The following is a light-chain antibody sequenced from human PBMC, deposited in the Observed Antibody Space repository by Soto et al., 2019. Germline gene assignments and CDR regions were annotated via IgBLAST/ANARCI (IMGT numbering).Light chain of an antibody. J-gene: IGKJ1*01. CDR1: QSVSNNY. Sequence: EIVLTQSPGTLSLSPGERATLSCRASQSVSNNYLAWYQQKPGQAPRLLINGASSRATGIPDRFSGSGSGTDFTLTSSRLEPEEIAVYYCQQYGSSPGTFGQGTKVDIK. CDR3: QQYGSSPGT. CDR2: GAS. V-gene: IGKV3-20*01.